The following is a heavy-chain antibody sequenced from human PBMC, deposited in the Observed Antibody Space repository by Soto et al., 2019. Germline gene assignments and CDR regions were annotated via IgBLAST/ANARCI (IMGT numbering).Heavy chain of an antibody. V-gene: IGHV4-30-4*01. CDR3: ARAPYSINAIDY. J-gene: IGHJ4*02. D-gene: IGHD4-4*01. CDR1: GGSTSSGDYY. Sequence: PSETLSLTCTVSGGSTSSGDYYWSWIRQPPGKGLEWIGYIYYSGSTYYNPSLKSRVTISVDTSKNQFSLKLSSVTAADTAVYYCARAPYSINAIDYWGQGTLVTVSS. CDR2: IYYSGST.